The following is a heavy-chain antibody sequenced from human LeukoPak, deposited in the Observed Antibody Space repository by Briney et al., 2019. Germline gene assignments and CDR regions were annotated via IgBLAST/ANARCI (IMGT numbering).Heavy chain of an antibody. CDR2: TKRDGSEK. D-gene: IGHD3-22*01. CDR1: GFTFSSYW. CDR3: ARVGYITYYYDSSGYYPYYFDY. V-gene: IGHV3-7*01. J-gene: IGHJ4*02. Sequence: SGGSLRLSCAASGFTFSSYWMSWVRQAPGKGLEWVANTKRDGSEKYYVDSVKGRFTISRDNAKNSLYLQMNSLRAEDTAVYYCARVGYITYYYDSSGYYPYYFDYWGQGTLVTVSS.